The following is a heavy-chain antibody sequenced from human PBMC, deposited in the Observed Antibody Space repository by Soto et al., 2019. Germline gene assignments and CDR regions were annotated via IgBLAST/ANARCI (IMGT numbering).Heavy chain of an antibody. J-gene: IGHJ4*02. CDR1: GGSTSSTSYY. CDR3: ARSIAVAAFFDH. Sequence: QLQLQESGPGLVKPSETLSLTCTVSGGSTSSTSYYWGWIRQPPGKGLEWIGSIYYSGNTYNNPSLRSRVTISVDTSKNQFSLKLSSVTAADTAVYYCARSIAVAAFFDHWGQGVLVTVSS. D-gene: IGHD6-19*01. CDR2: IYYSGNT. V-gene: IGHV4-39*01.